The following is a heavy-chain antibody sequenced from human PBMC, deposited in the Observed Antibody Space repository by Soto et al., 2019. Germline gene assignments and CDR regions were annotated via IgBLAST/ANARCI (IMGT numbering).Heavy chain of an antibody. J-gene: IGHJ4*02. D-gene: IGHD3-10*01. CDR2: ISWNSGSI. V-gene: IGHV3-9*01. CDR1: GFTFDDYA. CDR3: AKGLGFGEFPYFDY. Sequence: GGSLRLSCAASGFTFDDYAMHWVRQAPGKGLEWVSGISWNSGSIGYADSVKGRFTISRDNAKNSLYLQMNSLRAEDTALYYCAKGLGFGEFPYFDYWGQGTLVTVSS.